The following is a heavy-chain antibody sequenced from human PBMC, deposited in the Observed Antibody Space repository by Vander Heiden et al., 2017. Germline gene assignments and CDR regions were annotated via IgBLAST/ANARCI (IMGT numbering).Heavy chain of an antibody. CDR3: ARVLKYYYDSSGYYLDY. J-gene: IGHJ4*02. CDR1: GLTVSRYY. CDR2: IYSGGST. Sequence: DVQRVASGVGFIQPGGSLTLSCAASGLTVSRYYMSWVRQAPGKGLEWVSVIYSGGSTYCADSVKGRFTISRDNSKNTLYLQMNSLRAEDTAVYYCARVLKYYYDSSGYYLDYWGQGTLVTVSS. D-gene: IGHD3-22*01. V-gene: IGHV3-53*01.